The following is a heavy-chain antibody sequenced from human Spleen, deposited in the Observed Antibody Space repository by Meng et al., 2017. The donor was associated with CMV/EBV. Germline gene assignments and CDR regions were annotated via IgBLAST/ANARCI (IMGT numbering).Heavy chain of an antibody. V-gene: IGHV1-2*02. CDR3: ARGSPSRVFFGMDV. D-gene: IGHD3-10*01. CDR2: INPNSGGT. CDR1: GYTFTGYY. J-gene: IGHJ6*02. Sequence: ASVKVSCKASGYTFTGYYMHWVRQAPGQGLEWMGWINPNSGGTNYAQKLQGRVTMTTDPSTSTAYMELRSLRSDDTAVYYCARGSPSRVFFGMDVWGQGATVTVSS.